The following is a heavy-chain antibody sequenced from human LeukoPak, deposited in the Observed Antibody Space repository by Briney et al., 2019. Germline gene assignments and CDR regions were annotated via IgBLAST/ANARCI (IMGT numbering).Heavy chain of an antibody. Sequence: PSQTLSLTCTVSGGSISSGSCYWSWIRQPAGKGLEWIGRIYTSGSTNYNPSLKSRVTISVDTSKNQFSLKLSSVTAADTAVYYCARGYYFDYWGQGTLVTVSS. J-gene: IGHJ4*02. CDR1: GGSISSGSCY. CDR3: ARGYYFDY. CDR2: IYTSGST. V-gene: IGHV4-61*02.